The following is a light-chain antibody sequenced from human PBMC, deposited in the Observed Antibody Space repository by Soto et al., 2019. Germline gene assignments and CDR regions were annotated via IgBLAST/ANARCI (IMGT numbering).Light chain of an antibody. Sequence: EIELTQSPATLSLSPGERVTLSCRASQSVSASLAWYQQKPGQAPRLLIYGASTRATGIPARFSGSGSGTEFTLTISSLQSEDFAVYYCQQYNNWPPKFGQGTKVDIK. V-gene: IGKV3-15*01. CDR3: QQYNNWPPK. CDR1: QSVSAS. J-gene: IGKJ1*01. CDR2: GAS.